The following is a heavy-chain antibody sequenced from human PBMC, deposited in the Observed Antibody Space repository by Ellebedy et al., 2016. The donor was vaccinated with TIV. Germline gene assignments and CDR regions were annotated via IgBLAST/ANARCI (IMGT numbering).Heavy chain of an antibody. CDR3: ARGLKQDYDFWSGYYTSPDYYYGMDV. Sequence: AASVKVSCKASGYTFTSYDINWVRQAPGQGLEWMGWMNPNSGNTGYAQKFQGRVTMTRNTSTSTAYMELSSLRSEDTAVYYCARGLKQDYDFWSGYYTSPDYYYGMDVWGQGTTVTVSS. CDR1: GYTFTSYD. V-gene: IGHV1-8*01. CDR2: MNPNSGNT. J-gene: IGHJ6*02. D-gene: IGHD3-3*01.